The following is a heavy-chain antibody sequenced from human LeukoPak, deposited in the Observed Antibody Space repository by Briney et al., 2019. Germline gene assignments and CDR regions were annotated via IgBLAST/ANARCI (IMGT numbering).Heavy chain of an antibody. CDR3: ARDQSRVRFLEWLLSPYYYYGMDV. D-gene: IGHD3-3*01. CDR1: GYTFTGYY. Sequence: ASVKVSCKASGYTFTGYYMHWVRQAPGQGLEWMGWISAYNGNTNYAQKLQGRVTMTTDTSTSTAYMELRSLRSDDTAVYYCARDQSRVRFLEWLLSPYYYYGMDVWGQGTTVTVSS. CDR2: ISAYNGNT. J-gene: IGHJ6*02. V-gene: IGHV1-18*04.